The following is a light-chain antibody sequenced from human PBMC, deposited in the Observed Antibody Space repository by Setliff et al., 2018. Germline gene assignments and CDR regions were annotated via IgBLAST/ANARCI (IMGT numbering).Light chain of an antibody. CDR3: SSNIGSNNFDV. V-gene: IGLV2-8*01. CDR1: SGDVFGYNY. Sequence: QSALTQPPSASGSPGQSVTISCTGTSGDVFGYNYVSWYQQHPGKAPKLMIYEVNKRPSGVPDRFSGSKSGNTASLTVSGLQAEDEADYYCSSNIGSNNFDVFGTGTKVTVL. J-gene: IGLJ1*01. CDR2: EVN.